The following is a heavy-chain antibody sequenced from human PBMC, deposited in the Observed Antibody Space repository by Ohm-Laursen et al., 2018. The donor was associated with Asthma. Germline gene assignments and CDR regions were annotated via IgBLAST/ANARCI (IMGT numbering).Heavy chain of an antibody. J-gene: IGHJ3*02. Sequence: SSVKVSCKASGYTFTSYGISWVRQAPGQGLEWMGWISAYNGNTNYAQKFQGRVTITADKSTNTAYMELSSLRSEDTAVYYCARAHNYYDSSGYYLDAFDIWGQGTMVTVSS. CDR1: GYTFTSYG. CDR3: ARAHNYYDSSGYYLDAFDI. D-gene: IGHD3-22*01. CDR2: ISAYNGNT. V-gene: IGHV1-18*01.